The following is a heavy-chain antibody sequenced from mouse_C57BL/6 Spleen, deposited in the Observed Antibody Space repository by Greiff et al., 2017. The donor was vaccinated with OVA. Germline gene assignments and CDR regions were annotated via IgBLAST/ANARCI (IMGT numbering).Heavy chain of an antibody. CDR1: GYTFTDYN. Sequence: EVKLVESGPELVKPGASVKIPCKASGYTFTDYNMDWVKQSHGKSLEWIGDINPNNGGTIYNQKFKGKATLTVDKSSSTAYMELRSLTSEDTAVYYCAILYYYGSSPEDYWGQGTTLTVSS. D-gene: IGHD1-1*01. J-gene: IGHJ2*01. CDR3: AILYYYGSSPEDY. V-gene: IGHV1-18*01. CDR2: INPNNGGT.